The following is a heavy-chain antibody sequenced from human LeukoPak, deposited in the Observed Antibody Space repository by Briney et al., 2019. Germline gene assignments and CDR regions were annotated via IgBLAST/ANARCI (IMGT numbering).Heavy chain of an antibody. V-gene: IGHV1-2*02. Sequence: ASVKVSCKASGYTFTSYAMNWVRQAPGQGLEWMGWINPNSGGTNYAQKFQGRVTMTRDTSISTAYMELSRLRSDDTAVYYCARASGRLGATPQYNWFDPWGQGTLVTVSS. CDR1: GYTFTSYA. CDR3: ARASGRLGATPQYNWFDP. CDR2: INPNSGGT. D-gene: IGHD1-26*01. J-gene: IGHJ5*02.